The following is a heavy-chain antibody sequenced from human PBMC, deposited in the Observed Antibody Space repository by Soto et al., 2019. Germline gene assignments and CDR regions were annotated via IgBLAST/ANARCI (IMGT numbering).Heavy chain of an antibody. Sequence: QMQLQASGPGLVKPSETLSLTCNVSGASVSNGDWSWIRQPPGKGLEWIGFMYFGGSFNYNPSLTSRATISVETSKNQFSMKLTSVTASDTAVYYCARSYYDSTGFAVDPRGQGTLVIVSS. J-gene: IGHJ5*02. V-gene: IGHV4-59*02. CDR1: GASVSNGD. CDR2: MYFGGSF. CDR3: ARSYYDSTGFAVDP. D-gene: IGHD3-22*01.